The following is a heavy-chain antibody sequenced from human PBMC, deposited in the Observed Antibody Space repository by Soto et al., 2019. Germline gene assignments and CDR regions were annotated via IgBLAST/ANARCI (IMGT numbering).Heavy chain of an antibody. CDR2: IYYSGST. V-gene: IGHV4-59*01. CDR3: ARGFSPYYYYGMGV. CDR1: GGSISSYY. J-gene: IGHJ6*02. Sequence: SETLSLTCTVSGGSISSYYWSWIRQSPGEGLEWIAYIYYSGSTNYNPALKSRVTISIDTSKNQFSLKLSSVTAADTAVYYCARGFSPYYYYGMGVWGQGTTVTVSS.